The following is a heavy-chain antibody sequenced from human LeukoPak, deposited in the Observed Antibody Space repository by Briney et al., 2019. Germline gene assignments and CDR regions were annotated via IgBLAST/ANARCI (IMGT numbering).Heavy chain of an antibody. J-gene: IGHJ4*02. CDR1: GFTFSNSW. D-gene: IGHD3-16*01. CDR3: AKSSSTYYYVFEY. V-gene: IGHV3-7*01. CDR2: IKEDGSDK. Sequence: GGSLRLSCLASGFTFSNSWMTWVRQAPGRGLEWVANIKEDGSDKQYVDSVRGRFTISRDNAKNSVSLQMDGLRAEDTAVYYCAKSSSTYYYVFEYWGQGTLVTVSS.